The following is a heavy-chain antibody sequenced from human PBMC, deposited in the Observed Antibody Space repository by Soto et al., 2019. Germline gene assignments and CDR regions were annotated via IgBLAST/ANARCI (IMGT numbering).Heavy chain of an antibody. V-gene: IGHV1-3*01. Sequence: ASVKVSCKASGYTFTSYAIHWVRQAPGQSLEWMGWINGGNGNTKYSQKFQGRVTITRDTSASTAYMELSSLESEDTAVYYCARIETGREVNHPNWLAPWGQGTLVTVSS. J-gene: IGHJ5*01. CDR3: ARIETGREVNHPNWLAP. CDR1: GYTFTSYA. D-gene: IGHD3-9*01. CDR2: INGGNGNT.